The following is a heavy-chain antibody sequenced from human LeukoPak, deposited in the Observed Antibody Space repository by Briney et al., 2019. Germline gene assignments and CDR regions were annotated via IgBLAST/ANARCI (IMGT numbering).Heavy chain of an antibody. CDR2: ISSSSSYI. CDR1: GFTFSSYS. CDR3: AKDPGTYDILTGYYSY. Sequence: PGGSLRLSCAASGFTFSSYSMNWVRQAPGKGLEWVSSISSSSSYIYYADSVKGRFTISRDNSKNTLYLQMNSLRAEDTAVYYCAKDPGTYDILTGYYSYWGQGTLVTVSS. J-gene: IGHJ4*02. D-gene: IGHD3-9*01. V-gene: IGHV3-21*01.